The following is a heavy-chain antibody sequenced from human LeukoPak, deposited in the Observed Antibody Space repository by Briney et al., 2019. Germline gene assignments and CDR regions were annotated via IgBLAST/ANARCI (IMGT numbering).Heavy chain of an antibody. Sequence: GGSLRLSCAASGFTFSSYAMHWVRQAPGKGLEWVAVISYDGSNKYYADSVKGRFTISRDNSKNTLYLQMNSLRAEDTAVYYCAKGGSGLGYCSSTSCHVGVLDYWGQGTLVTVSS. D-gene: IGHD2-2*01. CDR3: AKGGSGLGYCSSTSCHVGVLDY. CDR2: ISYDGSNK. CDR1: GFTFSSYA. J-gene: IGHJ4*02. V-gene: IGHV3-30-3*01.